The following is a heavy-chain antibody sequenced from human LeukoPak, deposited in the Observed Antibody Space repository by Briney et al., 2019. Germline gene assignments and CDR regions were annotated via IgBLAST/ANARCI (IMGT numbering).Heavy chain of an antibody. D-gene: IGHD3-22*01. J-gene: IGHJ4*02. CDR3: ARGGGRDYYDSSGYYNAHYFDY. Sequence: ASVKVSCKASGGTFISYAISWVRQAPGQGLEWMGGIIPIFGTANYAQKFQGRVTITADESTSTAYMELSSLRSEDPAVYYCARGGGRDYYDSSGYYNAHYFDYWGQGTLVTVSS. CDR2: IIPIFGTA. V-gene: IGHV1-69*13. CDR1: GGTFISYA.